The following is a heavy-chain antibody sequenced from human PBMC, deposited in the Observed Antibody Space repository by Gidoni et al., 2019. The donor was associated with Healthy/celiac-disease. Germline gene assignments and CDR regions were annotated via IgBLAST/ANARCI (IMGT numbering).Heavy chain of an antibody. CDR2: MNPNSGNT. Sequence: YNASGYTFTSYDIHWVRQATGQGLEWMGWMNPNSGNTGYAQKFQGRVTMTRNTSISTAYRELSSLGSEDTAVYYCARGRGYSSGYTDFDYWGQGTLVTVSS. J-gene: IGHJ4*02. CDR1: GYTFTSYD. CDR3: ARGRGYSSGYTDFDY. V-gene: IGHV1-8*01. D-gene: IGHD5-18*01.